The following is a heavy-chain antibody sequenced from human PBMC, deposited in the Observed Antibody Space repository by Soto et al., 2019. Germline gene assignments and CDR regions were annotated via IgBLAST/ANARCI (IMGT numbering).Heavy chain of an antibody. Sequence: EVQLVESGGGLVKPGGSLRLSCAASGFTFSSYSMSWVRQAPGKGLEWVSSISGSSSYIYYVDSVKGRFTISRDNAKHALYLQMNSLRDEDTAVYYCASTKWTIQPPGMDVWGPGTTGTVSA. CDR3: ASTKWTIQPPGMDV. V-gene: IGHV3-21*06. D-gene: IGHD2-21*01. J-gene: IGHJ6*01. CDR2: ISGSSSYI. CDR1: GFTFSSYS.